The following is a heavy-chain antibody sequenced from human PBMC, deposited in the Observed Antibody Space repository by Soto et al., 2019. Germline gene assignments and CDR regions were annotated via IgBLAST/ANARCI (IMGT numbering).Heavy chain of an antibody. V-gene: IGHV3-30*18. CDR1: GFTFSSYG. CDR2: ISYDGSNK. CDR3: AKDLDKRIVVVTASLIDY. Sequence: QVQLVESGGGVVQPGRSLRLSCAASGFTFSSYGMHWVRQAPGKGLEWVAVISYDGSNKYYADSVKGRFTISRDNSKNTLYLQMNSLRAEDTAVYYCAKDLDKRIVVVTASLIDYWGQGTLVTVSS. D-gene: IGHD2-21*02. J-gene: IGHJ4*02.